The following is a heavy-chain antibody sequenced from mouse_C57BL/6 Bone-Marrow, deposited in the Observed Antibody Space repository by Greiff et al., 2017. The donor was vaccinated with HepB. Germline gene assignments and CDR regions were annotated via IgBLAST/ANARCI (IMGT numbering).Heavy chain of an antibody. Sequence: QVQLKESGAELARPGASVKLSCKASGYTFTSYGISWVKQRTGQGLEWIGEIYPRSGNTYHNEKFKGKATLTADKSSSTAYMELRSLTSEDSAVYFCARAIGYFDVWGTGTTVTVSS. CDR3: ARAIGYFDV. V-gene: IGHV1-81*01. J-gene: IGHJ1*03. CDR2: IYPRSGNT. CDR1: GYTFTSYG.